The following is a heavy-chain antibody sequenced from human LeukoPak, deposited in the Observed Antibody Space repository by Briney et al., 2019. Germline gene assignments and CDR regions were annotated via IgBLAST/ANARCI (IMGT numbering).Heavy chain of an antibody. J-gene: IGHJ6*03. D-gene: IGHD1-26*01. CDR1: GYTFTSYA. Sequence: GASVKVSCKASGYTFTSYAMNWVRQAPGQGLEWMGWINTNTGNPTYAQGFTGRFVFSLDTSVSTAYLQISSLKAEDTAVYYCARGHSGSYFYDYYYYYMDVWGKGTTVTVSS. CDR2: INTNTGNP. V-gene: IGHV7-4-1*02. CDR3: ARGHSGSYFYDYYYYYMDV.